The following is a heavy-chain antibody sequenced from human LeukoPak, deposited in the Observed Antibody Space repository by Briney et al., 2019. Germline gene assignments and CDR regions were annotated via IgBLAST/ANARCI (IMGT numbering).Heavy chain of an antibody. J-gene: IGHJ5*02. V-gene: IGHV3-30*18. D-gene: IGHD3-10*01. CDR1: GFTFSSYG. CDR2: ISYDGSNK. Sequence: QPGRSLRLSCAASGFTFSSYGMHWVRQAPGKGLEWVAVISYDGSNKYYADSVKGRFTISRDNSKNTLYLQMNSLRVEDTAVYYCAKAPYGSGSPWWFDPWGQGTLVTVSS. CDR3: AKAPYGSGSPWWFDP.